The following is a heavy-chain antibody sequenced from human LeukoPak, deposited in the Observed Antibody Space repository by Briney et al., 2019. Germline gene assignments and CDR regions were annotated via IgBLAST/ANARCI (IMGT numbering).Heavy chain of an antibody. J-gene: IGHJ4*02. Sequence: SETLSLTCAVYGGSFSGYYWSWIRQPPGKGLEWIGEINHSGSTNYNPSLKSRVTISVDTSKNQFSLKLSSVTAADTAVYYCARGQMYYYGSGSFRYWGQGTLVTVSS. D-gene: IGHD3-10*01. CDR2: INHSGST. CDR1: GGSFSGYY. V-gene: IGHV4-34*01. CDR3: ARGQMYYYGSGSFRY.